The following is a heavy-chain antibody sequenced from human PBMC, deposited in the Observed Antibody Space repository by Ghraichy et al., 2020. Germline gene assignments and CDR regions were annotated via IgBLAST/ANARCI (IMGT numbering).Heavy chain of an antibody. CDR2: ISSSSSTI. V-gene: IGHV3-48*02. CDR3: ARSYDFWSGYSLWDPYYYYGMDV. J-gene: IGHJ6*02. Sequence: GGSLRLSCAASGFTFSSYSMNWVRQAPGKGLEWVSYISSSSSTIYYADSVKGRFTISRDNAKNSLYLQMNSLRDEDTAVYYCARSYDFWSGYSLWDPYYYYGMDVWGQGTTVTVSS. CDR1: GFTFSSYS. D-gene: IGHD3-3*01.